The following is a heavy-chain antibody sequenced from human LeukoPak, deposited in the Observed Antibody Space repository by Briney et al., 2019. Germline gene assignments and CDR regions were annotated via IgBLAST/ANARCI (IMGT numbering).Heavy chain of an antibody. CDR1: GLTFSDFW. D-gene: IGHD3-10*01. J-gene: IGHJ4*02. CDR2: IKQDGDEK. Sequence: PGGSLRLSCVVSGLTFSDFWMSWVRQAPGRGLEWVANIKQDGDEKYFVDSVKGRFTISRDNAKSTLYLQMNSLRAEDTAVYYCALTVYGSGSYWDYWGQGTLVTVSS. V-gene: IGHV3-7*01. CDR3: ALTVYGSGSYWDY.